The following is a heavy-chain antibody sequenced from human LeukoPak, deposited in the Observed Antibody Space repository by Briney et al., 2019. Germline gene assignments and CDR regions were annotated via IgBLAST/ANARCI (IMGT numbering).Heavy chain of an antibody. V-gene: IGHV1-2*02. J-gene: IGHJ4*02. Sequence: ASVKVSCKASGYTFTGYYMRWVRQAPGQGLEWMGWINPNSGGTNYAQKFQGRVTMTRDTSISTAYMELSRLRSDDTAVYYCARDTLSAARKYCFDYWGQGALVTVSS. CDR2: INPNSGGT. CDR1: GYTFTGYY. CDR3: ARDTLSAARKYCFDY. D-gene: IGHD2-2*01.